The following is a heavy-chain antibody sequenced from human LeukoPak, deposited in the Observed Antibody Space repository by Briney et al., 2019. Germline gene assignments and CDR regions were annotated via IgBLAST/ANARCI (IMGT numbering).Heavy chain of an antibody. V-gene: IGHV3-23*01. Sequence: GGSLRLSCAASGFTFSSYAMSWVRQAPGKGLEWVSGISVSGVSTYSADSVKGRFTISRDNSKNTLYLQMNSLRAEDSAVYYCARGSGSSAWLIDYWGQGALVTVSS. CDR2: ISVSGVST. J-gene: IGHJ4*02. D-gene: IGHD1-26*01. CDR3: ARGSGSSAWLIDY. CDR1: GFTFSSYA.